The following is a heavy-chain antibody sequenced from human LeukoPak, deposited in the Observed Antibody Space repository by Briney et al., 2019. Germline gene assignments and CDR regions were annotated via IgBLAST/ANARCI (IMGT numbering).Heavy chain of an antibody. CDR3: ARVARQIVVGPMDV. CDR1: GFTISSYA. V-gene: IGHV3-30*01. D-gene: IGHD2-15*01. J-gene: IGHJ6*03. Sequence: GRSLRLSCAASGFTISSYARHWLRQAPGKGLEWVAVISYDGSNKYYADSVKGRFTISRDNSKNTLYLQMNSLRAEDTAVYYCARVARQIVVGPMDVWGKGTTVTVSS. CDR2: ISYDGSNK.